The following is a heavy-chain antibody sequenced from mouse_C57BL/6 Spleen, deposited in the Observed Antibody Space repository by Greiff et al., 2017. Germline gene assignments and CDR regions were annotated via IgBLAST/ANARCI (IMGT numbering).Heavy chain of an antibody. CDR2: INPNNGGT. Sequence: VQLQQSGPELVKPGASVKISCKASGYTFTDYYMNWVKQSHGKSLEWIGDINPNNGGTSYNQKFKGKATLTVDKSSSTAYMELRSLTSEDSAVYYCARRSYDSSPAWFAYWGQGTLVTVSA. V-gene: IGHV1-26*01. D-gene: IGHD1-1*01. CDR3: ARRSYDSSPAWFAY. J-gene: IGHJ3*01. CDR1: GYTFTDYY.